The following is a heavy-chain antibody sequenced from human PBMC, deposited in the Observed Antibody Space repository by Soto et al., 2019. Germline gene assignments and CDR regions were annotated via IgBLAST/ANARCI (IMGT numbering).Heavy chain of an antibody. V-gene: IGHV3-33*01. J-gene: IGHJ4*02. CDR2: IWYDGSNK. D-gene: IGHD6-19*01. CDR3: AREWYSTGWYSFDY. Sequence: QVQLVESGGGVVQPGRSLRLSCAASGFTFSSYGMHWVRQAPGKGLEWVAVIWYDGSNKYYADSVKGRFTISRDNSKNTLHLQMNSLGAEDPAGYYCAREWYSTGWYSFDYWGQGTLVTVSS. CDR1: GFTFSSYG.